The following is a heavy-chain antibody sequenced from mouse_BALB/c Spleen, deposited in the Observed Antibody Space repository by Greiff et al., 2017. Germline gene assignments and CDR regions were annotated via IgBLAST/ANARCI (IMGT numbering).Heavy chain of an antibody. V-gene: IGHV1-42*01. J-gene: IGHJ4*01. CDR3: ARRGLSYAMDY. Sequence: EVQLQQSGPELVKPGASVKISCKASGYSFTGYNMNWVQQTTGKSLEWIGNINPCCGDTSYNEKFKGKATMTVDKSSSTAYMQLSSLTSEDTAVYYCARRGLSYAMDYWGQGTSVTVSS. CDR1: GYSFTGYN. CDR2: INPCCGDT. D-gene: IGHD3-3*01.